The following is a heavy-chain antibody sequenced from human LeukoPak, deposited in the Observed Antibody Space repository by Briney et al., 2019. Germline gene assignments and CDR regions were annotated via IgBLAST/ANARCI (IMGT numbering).Heavy chain of an antibody. V-gene: IGHV3-74*01. CDR3: ARALTTLTYEGY. CDR2: VNSDGSWT. J-gene: IGHJ4*02. CDR1: GNYW. D-gene: IGHD1-1*01. Sequence: GGSLRLSCAASGNYWMHWVRQAPGKGLVWVSHVNSDGSWTSHADSVKGRFTISKDNAKNTVYLQMNNLRTEDTAVYYCARALTTLTYEGYWGQGTLVTVSS.